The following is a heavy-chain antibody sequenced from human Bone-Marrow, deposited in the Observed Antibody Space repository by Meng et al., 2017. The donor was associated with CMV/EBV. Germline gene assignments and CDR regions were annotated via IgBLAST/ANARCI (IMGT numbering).Heavy chain of an antibody. CDR3: AQRGRRPITMIEEGAYFDD. CDR1: GYSFTCYW. CDR2: IYPGDSDT. J-gene: IGHJ4*02. Sequence: GESLKISCKGSGYSFTCYWIGGVRQMPGKGLEWMGSIYPGDSDTRYRASFQGQVTISADKSISTDYLQWSSLKASDTAMYYCAQRGRRPITMIEEGAYFDDWGQGTLVTVSS. V-gene: IGHV5-51*01. D-gene: IGHD3-22*01.